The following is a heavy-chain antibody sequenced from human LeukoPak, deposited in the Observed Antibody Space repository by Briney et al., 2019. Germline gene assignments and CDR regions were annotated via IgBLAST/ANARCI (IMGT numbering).Heavy chain of an antibody. CDR1: GFTFSTYT. Sequence: KPGGSLRLSCAASGFTFSTYTMNWVRQAPGKGLEWVSSISSRSSYIYYADSVKGRFTISRDNAKDSLYLQMNNLRAEDTAVYYCAREESGSSGWYDSWGQGTLVTVSS. CDR3: AREESGSSGWYDS. CDR2: ISSRSSYI. J-gene: IGHJ5*01. D-gene: IGHD6-19*01. V-gene: IGHV3-21*01.